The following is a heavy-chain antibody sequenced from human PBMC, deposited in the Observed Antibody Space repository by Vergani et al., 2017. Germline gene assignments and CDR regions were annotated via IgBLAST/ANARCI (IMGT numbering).Heavy chain of an antibody. CDR1: GYTFTGYY. CDR2: MNPNSGNT. J-gene: IGHJ4*02. CDR3: ARDLEDSSSWPDY. D-gene: IGHD6-13*01. V-gene: IGHV1-8*02. Sequence: QVQLVQSGAEVKKPGASVKVSCKASGYTFTGYYMHWVRQASGQGLEWMGWMNPNSGNTGYAQKFQGRVTMTTDTSTSTAYMELRSLRSDDTAVYYCARDLEDSSSWPDYWGQGTLVTVSS.